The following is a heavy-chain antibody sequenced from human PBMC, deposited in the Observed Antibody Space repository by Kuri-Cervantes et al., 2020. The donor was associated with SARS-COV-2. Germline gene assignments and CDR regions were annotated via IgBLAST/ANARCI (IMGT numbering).Heavy chain of an antibody. J-gene: IGHJ6*02. D-gene: IGHD3-3*01. V-gene: IGHV3-23*01. CDR2: ISGSGGST. Sequence: GESLKISCVASGFTFSSYVMSWVRQAPGKGLEWVSAISGSGGSTFYPDSVKGRFTVSRDNSKNTLYLQMNSLRAEDTAVYYCAKDLAGGTIFGVVIQPYGMDVWGQGTTVTVSS. CDR1: GFTFSSYV. CDR3: AKDLAGGTIFGVVIQPYGMDV.